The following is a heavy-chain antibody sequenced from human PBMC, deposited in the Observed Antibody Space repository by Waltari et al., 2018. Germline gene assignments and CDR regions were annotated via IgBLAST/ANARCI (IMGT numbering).Heavy chain of an antibody. CDR3: VRSGFMDV. Sequence: STYRVIGARQVPGGGLDWLPRINRDRNTVVYADSVNGRFTTARDNAKNTLYLQMNSLRDDDTAVYYCVRSGFMDVWGQGTTVTVSS. CDR2: INRDRNTV. D-gene: IGHD3-10*01. CDR1: STYR. J-gene: IGHJ6*02. V-gene: IGHV3-74*01.